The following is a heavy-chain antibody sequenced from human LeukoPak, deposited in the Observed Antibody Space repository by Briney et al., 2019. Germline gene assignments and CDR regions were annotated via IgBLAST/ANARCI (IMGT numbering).Heavy chain of an antibody. V-gene: IGHV1-18*01. CDR2: ISPYSGST. J-gene: IGHJ4*02. CDR3: ARLTGIYYFDY. Sequence: ASVKVSCKASGYTFTSYGVTWVRQAPGQGLEWMGRISPYSGSTDYAQKLQGRVTVTTDTSTSTAYMALRSLRSDDTAVYFCARLTGIYYFDYWGQGTLVTVSS. D-gene: IGHD1-20*01. CDR1: GYTFTSYG.